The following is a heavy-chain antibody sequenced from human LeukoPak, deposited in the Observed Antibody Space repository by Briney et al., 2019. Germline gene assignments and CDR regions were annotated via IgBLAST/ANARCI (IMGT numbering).Heavy chain of an antibody. CDR2: IYYSGST. CDR3: ARGTQWLRTYYYMDV. Sequence: SETLSLTCTVSGGSISSYYWSWIRQPPGKGLEWIGYIYYSGSTNYNPSLKSRVTISIDTSKNQFSLKLNSVTAADTAVFYCARGTQWLRTYYYMDVWGKGTTVTVSS. J-gene: IGHJ6*03. CDR1: GGSISSYY. D-gene: IGHD5-12*01. V-gene: IGHV4-59*12.